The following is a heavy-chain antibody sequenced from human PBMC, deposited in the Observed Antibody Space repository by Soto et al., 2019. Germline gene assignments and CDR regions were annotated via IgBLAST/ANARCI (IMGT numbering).Heavy chain of an antibody. CDR3: ARSEQWLAPSDY. V-gene: IGHV1-69*13. D-gene: IGHD6-19*01. J-gene: IGHJ4*02. CDR1: GGTFSSYA. Sequence: SVQVSCKASGGTFSSYAISWVRQAPGQGLEWMGGIIPIFGTANYAQKFQGRVTITADESTSTAYMELSSLRSEDTAVYYCARSEQWLAPSDYWGQGTLVTVSS. CDR2: IIPIFGTA.